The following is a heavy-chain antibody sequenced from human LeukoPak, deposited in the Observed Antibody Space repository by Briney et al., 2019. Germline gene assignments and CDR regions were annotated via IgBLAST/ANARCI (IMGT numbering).Heavy chain of an antibody. J-gene: IGHJ6*02. CDR2: IYSGGST. CDR1: GFTVSSNY. D-gene: IGHD3-10*01. Sequence: GGSLRLSCAASGFTVSSNYMSWVRQAPGKGLEWVSVIYSGGSTYYADSVKGRFTISRDNSKNTLYLQMNSLRAEDTAVYYCARDLLTSGYYYYGMDVWGQGTTVTVSS. CDR3: ARDLLTSGYYYYGMDV. V-gene: IGHV3-53*01.